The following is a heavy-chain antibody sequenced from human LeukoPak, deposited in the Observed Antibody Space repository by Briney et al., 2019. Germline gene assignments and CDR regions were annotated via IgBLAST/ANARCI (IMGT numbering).Heavy chain of an antibody. J-gene: IGHJ4*02. CDR2: ISYDGSNK. CDR3: AKGDGYRAYYFDY. CDR1: GFTFSGYG. Sequence: HPGGSLRLSCAASGFTFSGYGMHWVRQAPGKGLEWVAVISYDGSNKYYADSVKGRFTISRDNSKNTLYLQMNSLRAEDTAVYYCAKGDGYRAYYFDYWGQGTLVTVSS. D-gene: IGHD5-24*01. V-gene: IGHV3-30*18.